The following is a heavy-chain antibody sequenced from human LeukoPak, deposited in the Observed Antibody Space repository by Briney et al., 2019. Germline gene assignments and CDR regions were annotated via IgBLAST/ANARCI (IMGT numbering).Heavy chain of an antibody. CDR2: INHSGST. Sequence: SETLSLTCAVYGGSFSGYYWSWIRQPPGKGLEWIGEINHSGSTNYNPSLKSRVTIPVDTSKNQFSLKLSSVTAADTAVYYCARPPSKRGYSYGYVDIWGQGTMVTVSS. CDR3: ARPPSKRGYSYGYVDI. D-gene: IGHD5-18*01. J-gene: IGHJ3*02. V-gene: IGHV4-34*01. CDR1: GGSFSGYY.